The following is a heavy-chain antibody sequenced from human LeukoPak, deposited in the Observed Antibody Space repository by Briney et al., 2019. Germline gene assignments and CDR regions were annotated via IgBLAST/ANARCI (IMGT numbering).Heavy chain of an antibody. CDR1: GGSISSGGYY. CDR3: ARDRGGGGWFDP. V-gene: IGHV4-31*03. D-gene: IGHD2-15*01. J-gene: IGHJ5*02. CDR2: IYYSGST. Sequence: SETLSLTCTVSGGSISSGGYYWSWIRQHPGKGLEWIGYIYYSGSTYYNPSLKSRVTISVDTSKNQFSLKLSSVTAADTAVYYCARDRGGGGWFDPWGQGTLVTGSS.